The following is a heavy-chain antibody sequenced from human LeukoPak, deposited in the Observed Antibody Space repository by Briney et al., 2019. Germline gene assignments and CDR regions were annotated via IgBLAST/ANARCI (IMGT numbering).Heavy chain of an antibody. J-gene: IGHJ3*02. CDR3: ARGIAAAGYAFDI. Sequence: GGSLRLSCAASGFTFSDYYMSWIRQAPGKGLEWVSYISSSSYTNYADSVKGRFTISRDNAKNSLYLQMNSLRAEDTAVYYCARGIAAAGYAFDIWGQGTMVTVSS. CDR2: ISSSSYT. CDR1: GFTFSDYY. D-gene: IGHD6-13*01. V-gene: IGHV3-11*05.